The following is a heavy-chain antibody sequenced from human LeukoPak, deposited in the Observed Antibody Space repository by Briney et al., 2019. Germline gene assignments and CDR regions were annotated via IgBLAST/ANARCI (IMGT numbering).Heavy chain of an antibody. CDR3: SRGDSSGYPDS. V-gene: IGHV4-4*02. J-gene: IGHJ4*02. CDR1: GASISSSDW. CDR2: IYRTGST. Sequence: QPSETLPLTCAASGASISSSDWRSGVRQPPGKGLEWIGEIYRTGSTNYNPSLKSRVTISVDKSKNQFSLKLSSVTAADTAVYYCSRGDSSGYPDSWGQGSLVTVSS. D-gene: IGHD3-22*01.